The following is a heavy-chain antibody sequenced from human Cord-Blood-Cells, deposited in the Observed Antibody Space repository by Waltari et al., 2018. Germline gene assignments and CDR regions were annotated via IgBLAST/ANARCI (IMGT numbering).Heavy chain of an antibody. J-gene: IGHJ4*02. CDR2: INHSGST. CDR1: GGSFSGYY. D-gene: IGHD2-15*01. CDR3: ARAAGSCYLDY. Sequence: QVQLQQWGAGLLKPSETLSLTCAVYGGSFSGYYWSWIRQPPGKGLEWIGEINHSGSTNYNPSLKSRVTISVDTSKNQFSLKLSYVTAADTAVYYCARAAGSCYLDYWGQGTLVTVSS. V-gene: IGHV4-34*01.